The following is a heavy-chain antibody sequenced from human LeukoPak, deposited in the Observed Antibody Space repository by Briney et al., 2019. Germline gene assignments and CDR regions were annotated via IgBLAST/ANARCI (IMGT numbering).Heavy chain of an antibody. CDR1: GGTFSSYA. CDR2: IIPIFGTA. Sequence: GASVKVSCKASGGTFSSYAISWVRQAPGQGLEWMGGIIPIFGTANYAQKFQGRVTITTDESTSTAYTGLSSLRSEDTAVYYCASQRGPVIYSGSPGAFDIWGQGTMVTVSS. V-gene: IGHV1-69*05. CDR3: ASQRGPVIYSGSPGAFDI. J-gene: IGHJ3*02. D-gene: IGHD1-26*01.